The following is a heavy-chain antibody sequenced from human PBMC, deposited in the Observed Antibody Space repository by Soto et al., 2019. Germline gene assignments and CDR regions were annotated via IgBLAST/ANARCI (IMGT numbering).Heavy chain of an antibody. J-gene: IGHJ6*02. D-gene: IGHD2-2*01. Sequence: QVQLVQSGAEVKKPGSSVKFSCKASGGTFSSYAISWVRQAPGQGLEWMGGIIPIFGTANYAQKFQGRVTIPADKSTSTAYLELSSLRSEDTAVYYCASPAQVIVVPAAMDYYYGMDVWGQGTTVTVSS. V-gene: IGHV1-69*06. CDR3: ASPAQVIVVPAAMDYYYGMDV. CDR1: GGTFSSYA. CDR2: IIPIFGTA.